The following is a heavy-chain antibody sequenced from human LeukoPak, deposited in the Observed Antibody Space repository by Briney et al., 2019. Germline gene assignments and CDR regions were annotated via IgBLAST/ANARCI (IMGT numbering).Heavy chain of an antibody. J-gene: IGHJ4*02. Sequence: GASLQTSRQGSESRFTTYWIVWARQMPAKGLEWMGIIYPGDSDNRYSPSFQGQVTISADKSISPAYLQWSSLKASDTAIYYCARHNREYASDSPLDYWGQGTLVTVSS. CDR1: ESRFTTYW. CDR2: IYPGDSDN. D-gene: IGHD1-14*01. V-gene: IGHV5-51*01. CDR3: ARHNREYASDSPLDY.